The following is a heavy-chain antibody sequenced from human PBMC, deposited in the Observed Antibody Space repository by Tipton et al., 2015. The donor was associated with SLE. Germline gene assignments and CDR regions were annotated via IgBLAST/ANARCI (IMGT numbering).Heavy chain of an antibody. J-gene: IGHJ6*03. CDR2: IYNSGRT. CDR1: GGSITSDDYY. CDR3: ARDRIVEPTQGYYYYYMDV. V-gene: IGHV4-61*02. D-gene: IGHD1-26*01. Sequence: TLSLTCTVSGGSITSDDYYWNWIRQPAGQGLEWIGRIYNSGRTNYNPSLESRVTISVDTSKNQFSLNLRSVTAADTAIYYCARDRIVEPTQGYYYYYMDVWGKGTTVTVS.